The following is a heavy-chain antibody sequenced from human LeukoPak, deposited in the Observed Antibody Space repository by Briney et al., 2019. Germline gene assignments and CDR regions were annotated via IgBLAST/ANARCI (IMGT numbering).Heavy chain of an antibody. CDR2: ISSSGSTI. J-gene: IGHJ4*02. CDR3: ARPYDSSGYYGDFDY. V-gene: IGHV3-48*01. D-gene: IGHD3-22*01. CDR1: GFTFSSYS. Sequence: GGSLRLSCAASGFTFSSYSMNWVRQAPGKGLEWVSYISSSGSTIYYADSVKGRFTISRDNAKNSLYLRMNSLRAEDTAVYYCARPYDSSGYYGDFDYWGQGTLVTVSS.